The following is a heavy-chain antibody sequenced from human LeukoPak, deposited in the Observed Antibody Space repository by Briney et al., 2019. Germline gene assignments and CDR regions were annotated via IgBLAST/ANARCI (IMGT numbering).Heavy chain of an antibody. CDR1: GGSISSGGYY. D-gene: IGHD3-22*01. V-gene: IGHV4-31*03. CDR3: ARGVTMIVVVIHDWYFDL. CDR2: IYYSGST. Sequence: SETLSLTCTVSGGSISSGGYYWSWIRQHPGKGLEWIGYIYYSGSTYYNPSLKSRVTISVDTSKNQFSLKLGSVTAADTAVYYCARGVTMIVVVIHDWYFDLWGRGTLVTVSS. J-gene: IGHJ2*01.